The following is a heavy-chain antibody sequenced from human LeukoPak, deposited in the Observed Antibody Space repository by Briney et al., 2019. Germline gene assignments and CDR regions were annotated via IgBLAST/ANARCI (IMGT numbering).Heavy chain of an antibody. CDR3: WGHCCPWC. D-gene: IGHD2-15*01. J-gene: IGHJ4*02. CDR1: GFNFSGYA. Sequence: GGSLRLSCAASGFNFSGYAMRWVRQAPGKGLEWVSTISVSGGNTYYADSVKGRFTISRDNSKSTMYMQMNSLRAEDTAVYYCWGHCCPWCRGQGTLVTVSS. V-gene: IGHV3-23*01. CDR2: ISVSGGNT.